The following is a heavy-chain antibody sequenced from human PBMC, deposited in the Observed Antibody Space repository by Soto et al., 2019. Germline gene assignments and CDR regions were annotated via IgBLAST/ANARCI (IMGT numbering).Heavy chain of an antibody. J-gene: IGHJ5*02. CDR2: IYYSGST. CDR3: ARGYAGDWFDP. CDR1: GGSISSYY. Sequence: SETLSLTCTVSGGSISSYYWSWIRQPPGKGLEWIGYIYYSGSTNYNPSLKSRVTISVDTSKNQFSLKLSFVTAADTAVYYCARGYAGDWFDPWGQGXLVTVSS. D-gene: IGHD2-2*01. V-gene: IGHV4-59*01.